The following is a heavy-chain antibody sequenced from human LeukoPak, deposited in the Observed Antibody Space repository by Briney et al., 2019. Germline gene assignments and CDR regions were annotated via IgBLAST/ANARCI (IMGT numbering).Heavy chain of an antibody. CDR3: ARVAPNRRYCSGGSCLNYFDY. J-gene: IGHJ4*02. V-gene: IGHV1-18*04. Sequence: GASVKVSCKASGYTFTSYYMHWVRQAPGQGLEWMGWISAYNGHTNYAQKLQGRVTMTTDTSTSTAYMELRSLRSDDTAVYYCARVAPNRRYCSGGSCLNYFDYWGQGTLVTVSS. D-gene: IGHD2-15*01. CDR1: GYTFTSYY. CDR2: ISAYNGHT.